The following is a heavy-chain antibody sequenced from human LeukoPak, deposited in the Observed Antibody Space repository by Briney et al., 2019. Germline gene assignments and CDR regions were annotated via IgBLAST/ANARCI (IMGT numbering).Heavy chain of an antibody. CDR3: ARDSYGDANFDT. J-gene: IGHJ4*02. Sequence: GGSLRLSCAASGFTFSNSDTHWVRQAPGKGLEWVALISDDGSNKYYGDSVKGRFTISRDISKNAVFLQMNSLRAEDTAVYYCARDSYGDANFDTWGQGTLVTVSS. V-gene: IGHV3-30*03. CDR2: ISDDGSNK. D-gene: IGHD4-17*01. CDR1: GFTFSNSD.